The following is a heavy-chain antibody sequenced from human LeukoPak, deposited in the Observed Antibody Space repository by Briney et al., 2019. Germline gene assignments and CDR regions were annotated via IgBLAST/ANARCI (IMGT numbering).Heavy chain of an antibody. J-gene: IGHJ4*02. CDR3: AKDFAYYDSSGLVDY. CDR2: ISYDGSNK. CDR1: GFTFSSYG. D-gene: IGHD3-22*01. V-gene: IGHV3-30*18. Sequence: GGSLRLSCAASGFTFSSYGMHWVRQAPGKGLEWVAVISYDGSNKYYADSVKGRFTISRDNSKNTLYLQMNSLRAEDTAVYYCAKDFAYYDSSGLVDYWGQGTLVTVSS.